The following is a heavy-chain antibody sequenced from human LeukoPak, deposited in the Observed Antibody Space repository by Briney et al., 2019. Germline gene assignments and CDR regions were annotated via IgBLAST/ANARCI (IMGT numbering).Heavy chain of an antibody. V-gene: IGHV3-74*01. CDR2: INSDGSST. D-gene: IGHD6-13*01. CDR1: GFTFSSYW. J-gene: IGHJ2*01. CDR3: AREGYWSTNWYKFGSLLRYFDL. Sequence: GGSLRLSCAASGFTFSSYWMHWVRQAPGKGLVWVSRINSDGSSTSYADSVKGRFTISRDNAKNSLYLQMNSLRADDTAVYYCAREGYWSTNWYKFGSLLRYFDLWGRGTLVTVSS.